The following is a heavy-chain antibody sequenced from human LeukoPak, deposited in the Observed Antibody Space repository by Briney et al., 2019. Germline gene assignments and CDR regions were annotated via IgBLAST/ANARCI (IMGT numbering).Heavy chain of an antibody. CDR1: GGSIRSGSYC. CDR2: IYTSGST. J-gene: IGHJ4*02. Sequence: SETLSLTCTVSGGSIRSGSYCWSWIRQPAGKVLEWIGHIYTSGSTNYNPSLKSRVTISVDTSKNQFSLKLSSVTAADTAVYYCARGGAAPRIFDYWGQGTLVTASS. D-gene: IGHD6-6*01. CDR3: ARGGAAPRIFDY. V-gene: IGHV4-61*09.